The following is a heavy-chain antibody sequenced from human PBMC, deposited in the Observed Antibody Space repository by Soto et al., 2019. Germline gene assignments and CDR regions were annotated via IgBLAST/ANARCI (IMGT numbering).Heavy chain of an antibody. CDR1: EGTFSSHA. J-gene: IGHJ5*01. CDR3: ARNWHRRFDS. V-gene: IGHV1-69*01. Sequence: QVHLVQSGAQVKKPGSSVKVSCKASEGTFSSHAFTWVRQAPGHGPEYMGGIIPLLGTPNYAQNFQGRVTITADGATSTVYLELASLRSDDTAVYYCARNWHRRFDSWGQGTLVTVSS. CDR2: IIPLLGTP.